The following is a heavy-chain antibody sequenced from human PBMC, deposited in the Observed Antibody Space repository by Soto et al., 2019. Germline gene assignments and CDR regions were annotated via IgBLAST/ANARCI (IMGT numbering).Heavy chain of an antibody. Sequence: QLQLQESGPGLVKPSETLSLTCTVSGGSISSTSYYWVWIRQPPGKGLEWIGSFYYSGSTYYNPSLTRRVTISVDTSENQFSLELSSVTAADTAVYYCARQVVDGTVAGAGSFDYWGQGTLVTVSS. V-gene: IGHV4-39*01. CDR1: GGSISSTSYY. D-gene: IGHD6-19*01. CDR2: FYYSGST. CDR3: ARQVVDGTVAGAGSFDY. J-gene: IGHJ4*02.